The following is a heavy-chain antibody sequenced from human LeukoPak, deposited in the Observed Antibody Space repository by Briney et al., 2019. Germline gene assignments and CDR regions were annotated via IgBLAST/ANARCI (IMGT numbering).Heavy chain of an antibody. CDR3: AKDLEWFGETDAFDI. Sequence: GGSLRLSCAASGFTFSSYAMGWVRQAPGKGLEWVSAISGSGGSTYYADSVKGRFTISRDNSKNTLYLQMNSLRAEDTAVYYCAKDLEWFGETDAFDIWGQGTMVTVSS. J-gene: IGHJ3*02. D-gene: IGHD3-10*01. CDR2: ISGSGGST. V-gene: IGHV3-23*01. CDR1: GFTFSSYA.